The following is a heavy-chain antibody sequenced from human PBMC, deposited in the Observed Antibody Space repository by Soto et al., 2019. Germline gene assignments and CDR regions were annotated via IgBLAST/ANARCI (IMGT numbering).Heavy chain of an antibody. V-gene: IGHV3-43*01. J-gene: IGHJ4*02. D-gene: IGHD3-3*01. Sequence: GGSLRLSCAASGFTLQDRSMHWVRHAPGKGLEWVSLISWDSRNTYYADSVKGRFTISRDNSKNSLYLQMNSLRIEDTALFYCARERGEWLPLDYWGRGTQVIVSS. CDR3: ARERGEWLPLDY. CDR2: ISWDSRNT. CDR1: GFTLQDRS.